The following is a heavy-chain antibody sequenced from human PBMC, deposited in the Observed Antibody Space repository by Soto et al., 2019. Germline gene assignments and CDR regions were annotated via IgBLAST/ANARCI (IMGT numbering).Heavy chain of an antibody. CDR3: ATRHYSRRDSTITPDYSYGMDV. Sequence: GESLKISCKGSGYIFTDHCIVWVRQMAGKGLEWVGIICPGYSNIIYSPSVQGQVTISADMSISTAYLQWSSLKASDTAIYYCATRHYSRRDSTITPDYSYGMDVWGQGTPVTVSS. J-gene: IGHJ6*02. D-gene: IGHD1-20*01. V-gene: IGHV5-51*01. CDR1: GYIFTDHC. CDR2: ICPGYSNI.